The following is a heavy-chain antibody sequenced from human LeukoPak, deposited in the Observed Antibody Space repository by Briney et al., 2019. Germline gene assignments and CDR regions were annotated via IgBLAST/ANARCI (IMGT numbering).Heavy chain of an antibody. J-gene: IGHJ4*02. D-gene: IGHD2-15*01. Sequence: SETLSLTCTVSGGFISSGSYYWNWIRQPAGKGLEWIGHIYTSGSTKYNPSLKSRVTISVDTSKNQFSLKLSSVTAADTAVYYCASNPYSYYFDYWGQGTLVTVSS. V-gene: IGHV4-61*09. CDR2: IYTSGST. CDR1: GGFISSGSYY. CDR3: ASNPYSYYFDY.